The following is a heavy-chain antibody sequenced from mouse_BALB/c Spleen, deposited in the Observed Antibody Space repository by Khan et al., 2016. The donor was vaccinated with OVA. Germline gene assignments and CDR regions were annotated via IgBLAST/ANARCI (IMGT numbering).Heavy chain of an antibody. CDR2: TNPTNGRT. D-gene: IGHD1-1*01. V-gene: IGHV1S81*02. CDR3: ARIKKIVATYFDY. Sequence: QVQLQQPGAELVKAGASVKMSCKASGYTFTSYWMHWVKQRPGQGLEWFAETNPTNGRTYYNEKFKSKATLTVDKSSSTAYMLLSSPPFEDSAVYYCARIKKIVATYFDYWGQGTTLTVSS. J-gene: IGHJ2*01. CDR1: GYTFTSYW.